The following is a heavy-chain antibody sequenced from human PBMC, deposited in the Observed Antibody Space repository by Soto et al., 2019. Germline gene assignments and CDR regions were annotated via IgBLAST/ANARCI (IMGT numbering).Heavy chain of an antibody. CDR3: ARALGQGYFDWLLPYFDY. CDR1: GFTFSSYA. D-gene: IGHD3-9*01. CDR2: ISYDGSNK. Sequence: GGSLRLSCAASGFTFSSYAMHWVRQAPGKGLEWVAVISYDGSNKYYADSVKGRFTISRDNSKNTLYLQMNSLRAEDTAVYYCARALGQGYFDWLLPYFDYWGQGTLVTVSS. V-gene: IGHV3-30-3*01. J-gene: IGHJ4*02.